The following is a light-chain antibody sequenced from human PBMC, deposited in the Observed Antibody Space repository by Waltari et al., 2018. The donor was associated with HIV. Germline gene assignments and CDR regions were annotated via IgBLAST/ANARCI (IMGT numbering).Light chain of an antibody. Sequence: EFVLTHFPATLSLSPGERATLTCPARQTISGAIAWYQQRPRQTPRLLSYDSSKRGTYSPTRFSGSGSGTDFTLTIASLEPEDFTFYYCQHRSSWPLYTFGQGTRVDIK. V-gene: IGKV3-11*01. CDR1: QTISGA. CDR3: QHRSSWPLYT. CDR2: DSS. J-gene: IGKJ2*01.